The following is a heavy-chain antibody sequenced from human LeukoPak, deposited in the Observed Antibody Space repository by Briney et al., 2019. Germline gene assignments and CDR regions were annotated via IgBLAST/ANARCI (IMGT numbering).Heavy chain of an antibody. V-gene: IGHV1-8*01. D-gene: IGHD3-22*01. J-gene: IGHJ4*02. CDR3: ARGPPYYYDSSGYYY. CDR2: MNPSSGNT. Sequence: GAPVKVSCKASGYTFTSYDINWVRQATGQGLEWMGWMNPSSGNTGYAQKFQGRVTMTRNTSISTAYMELSSLRSEDTAVYYCARGPPYYYDSSGYYYWGQGTLVTVSS. CDR1: GYTFTSYD.